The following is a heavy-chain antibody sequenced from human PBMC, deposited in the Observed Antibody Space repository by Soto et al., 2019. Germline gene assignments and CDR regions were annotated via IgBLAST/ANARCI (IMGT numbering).Heavy chain of an antibody. J-gene: IGHJ6*03. D-gene: IGHD3-10*01. V-gene: IGHV3-48*01. CDR2: ISSSSTI. CDR3: ARGGGSCYFMDV. Sequence: GSPRLSCAAPGFTFSSYSMNWVRQAPGKGLEWVSYISSSSTIYYADSVKGRFTISRDNANNSLYLQMNSLLAGDTAVYYCARGGGSCYFMDVWGRGTTDTVS. CDR1: GFTFSSYS.